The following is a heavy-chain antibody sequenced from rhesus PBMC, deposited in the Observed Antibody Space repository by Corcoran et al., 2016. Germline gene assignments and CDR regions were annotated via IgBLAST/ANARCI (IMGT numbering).Heavy chain of an antibody. Sequence: QVQLQESGPGLVKPSETLSLTCAVSGGSIRSSNWWSWIRQPPGNGLEWIGYISGSSGITYYNPSLKSRVTISTDTSKNQFSRKLSSVTAADTAVYYWARDPSGSDYPFELWGQGALVTVSS. CDR3: ARDPSGSDYPFEL. V-gene: IGHV4-65*01. CDR1: GGSIRSSNW. CDR2: ISGSSGIT. J-gene: IGHJ1*01. D-gene: IGHD3-16*01.